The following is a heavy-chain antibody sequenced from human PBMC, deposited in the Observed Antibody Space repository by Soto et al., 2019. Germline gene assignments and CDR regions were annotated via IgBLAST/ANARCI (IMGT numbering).Heavy chain of an antibody. CDR1: GYTFTNYG. J-gene: IGHJ6*02. Sequence: QVQLVQSGPEVKNPGASLKVSCKASGYTFTNYGITWVRQAPGQGLEWMGWITASNGNANYAREIQGRLTLTRDTSTNTASIELGSLRSDDTAVYYCARGASCSSTTCYDNFHYGLAVWGQGTTVIVSS. V-gene: IGHV1-18*01. D-gene: IGHD2-2*01. CDR3: ARGASCSSTTCYDNFHYGLAV. CDR2: ITASNGNA.